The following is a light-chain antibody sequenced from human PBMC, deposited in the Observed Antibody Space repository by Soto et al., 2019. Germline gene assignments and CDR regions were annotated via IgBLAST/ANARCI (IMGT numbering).Light chain of an antibody. CDR3: GSYRSNNAVV. CDR2: EVT. J-gene: IGLJ2*01. Sequence: SVLTQPASVSGSPGQPISISCTGTSSNVAGYNFVSWYQQHPDKAPKLMIYEVTNRPSGISNRFSGSKSGNTATLTTSGLQAEDEADYYCGSYRSNNAVVCGGGNK. CDR1: SSNVAGYNF. V-gene: IGLV2-14*01.